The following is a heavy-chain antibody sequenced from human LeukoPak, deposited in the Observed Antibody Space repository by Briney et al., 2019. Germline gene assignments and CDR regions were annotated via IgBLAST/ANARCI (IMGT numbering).Heavy chain of an antibody. Sequence: GGSLRLSCAASGFTFSSYSMNWVRQAPGKGLEWVSYISSASGSIYYADSVKGRFTISRDNSKNTLYLQMNSLRAEDTAVYYCAKERALVVTARIDYWGQGTLVTVSS. CDR2: ISSASGSI. CDR1: GFTFSSYS. V-gene: IGHV3-48*01. CDR3: AKERALVVTARIDY. J-gene: IGHJ4*02. D-gene: IGHD2-21*02.